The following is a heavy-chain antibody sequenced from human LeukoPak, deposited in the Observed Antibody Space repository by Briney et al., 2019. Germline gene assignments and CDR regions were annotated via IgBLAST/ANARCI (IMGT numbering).Heavy chain of an antibody. CDR3: ARYTANTAGYSFDF. J-gene: IGHJ4*02. D-gene: IGHD3-22*01. CDR2: IHHSGVT. CDR1: GYSISSGYY. Sequence: PSEILSLTCTVSGYSISSGYYGSWIRQPPGKGLEWIATIHHSGVTYYNPSLKSRVTMSVDTSKNQFSLKLGSVTAAGTAVYYCARYTANTAGYSFDFWGQGALVTVSS. V-gene: IGHV4-38-2*02.